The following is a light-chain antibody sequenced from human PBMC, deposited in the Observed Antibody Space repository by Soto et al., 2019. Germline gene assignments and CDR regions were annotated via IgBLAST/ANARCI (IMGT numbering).Light chain of an antibody. CDR3: QHYNSYSEA. J-gene: IGKJ1*01. CDR2: KAS. CDR1: QTISSW. V-gene: IGKV1-5*03. Sequence: DIQMTQSPSTLSGSVGDRVTITCRASQTISSWLAWYQQKPGKAPKLLIYKASTLKSGVPSRFSGSGSGTEITLTISSLQPDDFATYYCQHYNSYSEAFGQGPRW.